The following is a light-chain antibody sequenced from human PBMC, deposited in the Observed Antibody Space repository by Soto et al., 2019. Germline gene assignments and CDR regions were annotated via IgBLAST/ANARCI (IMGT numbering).Light chain of an antibody. Sequence: QSALTQPASVSGSPGQSITVSCTGTSSDVGGYNYVSWYQQHPGKAPRLMIYDVTNRPSGVSDRFSGSKSGNTASLTISGLQAVDEADYYCSSYRRGSTYVFGTGTKVTVL. CDR1: SSDVGGYNY. J-gene: IGLJ1*01. V-gene: IGLV2-14*03. CDR3: SSYRRGSTYV. CDR2: DVT.